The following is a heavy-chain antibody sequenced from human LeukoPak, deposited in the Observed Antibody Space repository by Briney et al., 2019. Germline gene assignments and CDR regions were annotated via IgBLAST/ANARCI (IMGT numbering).Heavy chain of an antibody. J-gene: IGHJ5*02. Sequence: SETLSLTCAVYGGSFSGYYWSWIRQPPGKGLEWIGEINHSGSTNYNPSLKSRVTISVDTSKNRFSLKLSSVTAADTAVYYCASYPQCGGSYPQDWFDPWGQGTLVTVSS. CDR3: ASYPQCGGSYPQDWFDP. CDR2: INHSGST. V-gene: IGHV4-34*01. D-gene: IGHD1-26*01. CDR1: GGSFSGYY.